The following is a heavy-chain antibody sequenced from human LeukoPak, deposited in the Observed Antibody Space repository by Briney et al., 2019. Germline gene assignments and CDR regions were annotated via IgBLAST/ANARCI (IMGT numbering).Heavy chain of an antibody. CDR3: ARDPYFDSSGHDAFDI. CDR1: GGSISSSGYY. Sequence: PSQTMSLTCTVSGGSISSSGYYWSWIRQHPGKGLEWIGNIYYSGSTYYNPSLKSRLIIAVDTSKNQFSLKLSSVTAADTAVYYCARDPYFDSSGHDAFDIWGQGTMVTFSS. CDR2: IYYSGST. J-gene: IGHJ3*02. D-gene: IGHD3-22*01. V-gene: IGHV4-31*03.